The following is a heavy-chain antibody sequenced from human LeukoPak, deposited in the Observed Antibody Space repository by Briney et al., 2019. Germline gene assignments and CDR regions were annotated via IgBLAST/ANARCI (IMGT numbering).Heavy chain of an antibody. V-gene: IGHV4-4*07. CDR3: AREGPRGYGGKEAFDS. D-gene: IGHD5-18*01. J-gene: IGHJ3*02. CDR2: IYTSGST. Sequence: KPSETLSLTCTVSGGSISSYYWSWIRQPAGKGLEWIGRIYTSGSTNYNASLKKRVTMSVDTSKNQFSLTPSSVTAADRAVYYCAREGPRGYGGKEAFDSRGKGTMGTVSS. CDR1: GGSISSYY.